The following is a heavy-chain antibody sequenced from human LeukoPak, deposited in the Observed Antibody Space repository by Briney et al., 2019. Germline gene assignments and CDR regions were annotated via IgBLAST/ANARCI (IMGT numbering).Heavy chain of an antibody. D-gene: IGHD3-22*01. Sequence: KPGGSLRLSCAASGFTFSSYSMNWARQAPGKGLEWVSSISSSSSYIYYADSVKGRFTISRDNAKNSLYLQMNSLRAEDTAVYYCARARRYYDSSGYPHFDYWGQGTLVTVSS. CDR2: ISSSSSYI. CDR3: ARARRYYDSSGYPHFDY. CDR1: GFTFSSYS. V-gene: IGHV3-21*01. J-gene: IGHJ4*02.